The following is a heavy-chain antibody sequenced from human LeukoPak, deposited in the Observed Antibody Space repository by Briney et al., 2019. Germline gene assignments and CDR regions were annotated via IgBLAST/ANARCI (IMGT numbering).Heavy chain of an antibody. CDR1: GDSMSGYY. V-gene: IGHV4-4*07. D-gene: IGHD5-12*01. CDR3: ARGLRWDSGNDWGPEH. J-gene: IGHJ4*02. Sequence: ADTLSLTCNFSGDSMSGYYWIWIRQTAGKGLEWIGRLFTGGNAECNPSLKSRVTMSVETSKSQFSLKLTSVTAADTAIYYCARGLRWDSGNDWGPEHWGQGVLVTVSS. CDR2: LFTGGNA.